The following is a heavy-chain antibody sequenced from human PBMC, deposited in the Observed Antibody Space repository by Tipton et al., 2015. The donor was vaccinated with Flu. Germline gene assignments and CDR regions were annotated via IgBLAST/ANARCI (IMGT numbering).Heavy chain of an antibody. CDR2: VHQTGNT. J-gene: IGHJ5*02. V-gene: IGHV4-59*08. CDR1: GDSISSYY. D-gene: IGHD4-11*01. CDR3: ARRDYSNYVSEPKNWFDP. Sequence: TLSLTCTVSGDSISSYYWSWIRQSPGMGLEWIGNVHQTGNTYYNPSLRSRVTIAIDRPKNQFSLRLTSVTAADTAVYFCARRDYSNYVSEPKNWFDPWGQGTLVTVS.